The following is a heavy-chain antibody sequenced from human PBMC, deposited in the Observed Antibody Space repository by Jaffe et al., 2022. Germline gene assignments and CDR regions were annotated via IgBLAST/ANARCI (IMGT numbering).Heavy chain of an antibody. CDR1: GGSISSSNW. CDR2: IYHSGST. CDR3: ARKAPLQWLVDRGGYYFDY. Sequence: QVQLQESGPGLVKPSGTLSLTCAVSGGSISSSNWWSWIRQPPGKGLEWIGEIYHSGSTNYNPSLKSRVTISVDKSKNQFSLKLSSVTAADTAVYYCARKAPLQWLVDRGGYYFDYWGQGTLVTVSS. D-gene: IGHD6-19*01. V-gene: IGHV4-4*02. J-gene: IGHJ4*02.